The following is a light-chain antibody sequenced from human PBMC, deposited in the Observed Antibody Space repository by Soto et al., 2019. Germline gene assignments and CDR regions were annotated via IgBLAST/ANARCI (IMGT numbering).Light chain of an antibody. CDR3: QQRSNSFG. V-gene: IGKV3D-20*02. CDR2: GAS. CDR1: QSVSSSY. J-gene: IGKJ5*01. Sequence: EIVLTQSPATLSLSPGERATISCRASQSVSSSYLAWYQQKPGQAPRLLIYGASSRATGIPDRFSGSGSGTDFTLTISSLEPEDFAVYYCQQRSNSFGFGQGTRLEIK.